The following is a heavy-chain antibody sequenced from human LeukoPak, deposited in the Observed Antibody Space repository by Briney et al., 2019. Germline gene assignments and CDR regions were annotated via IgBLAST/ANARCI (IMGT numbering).Heavy chain of an antibody. CDR3: AKDVDYGDYVVY. D-gene: IGHD4-17*01. CDR2: IYSGGST. J-gene: IGHJ4*02. V-gene: IGHV3-NL1*01. CDR1: GFTFSSYT. Sequence: AGGSLRLSCAASGFTFSSYTIHWVRQAPGKGLEWVSVIYSGGSTYYADSVKGRFTISRDNSKNTLYLQMNSLRAEDTAIYYCAKDVDYGDYVVYWGQGTLVTVSS.